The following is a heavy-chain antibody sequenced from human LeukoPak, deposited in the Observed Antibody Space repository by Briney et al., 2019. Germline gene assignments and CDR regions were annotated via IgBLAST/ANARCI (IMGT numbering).Heavy chain of an antibody. CDR3: ARVTYSSGWPYYFDY. V-gene: IGHV1-2*02. CDR1: GYTFTGYY. J-gene: IGHJ4*02. Sequence: ASVKVSCKASGYTFTGYYMHWVRQAPGQGLEWMGWINPNSGGTNYAQKFQGRVTMTRDTSISTAYMELSRLRSDDTAVYYCARVTYSSGWPYYFDYWGQGTLVTVSS. CDR2: INPNSGGT. D-gene: IGHD6-19*01.